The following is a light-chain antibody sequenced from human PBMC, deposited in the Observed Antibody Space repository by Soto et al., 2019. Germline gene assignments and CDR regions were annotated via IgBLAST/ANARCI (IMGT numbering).Light chain of an antibody. CDR3: QTWETGVRV. CDR2: VNTDGSH. J-gene: IGLJ2*01. CDR1: SGHSNYA. Sequence: QAVLTQSPSASASLGASVKLTCTLSSGHSNYAIAWHQQQPEKGPRLLMRVNTDGSHTKADAIPDRFSGSRSGADRYLTICTLQAEDEAYYYFQTWETGVRVFGGGTKLTVL. V-gene: IGLV4-69*01.